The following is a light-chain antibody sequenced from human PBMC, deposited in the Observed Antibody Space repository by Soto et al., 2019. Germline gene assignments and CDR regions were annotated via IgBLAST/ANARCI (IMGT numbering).Light chain of an antibody. CDR2: GAS. Sequence: EIVLTQSPATLSLSPGERATLSCRASQSVSSSYLAWYQQKPGQAPRLLIYGASSRATGIPDRFSGSGSGTDFTLAISRLEPEDFAVYYCQQFGPSLLTFGGGTKVEIK. CDR1: QSVSSSY. V-gene: IGKV3-20*01. CDR3: QQFGPSLLT. J-gene: IGKJ4*01.